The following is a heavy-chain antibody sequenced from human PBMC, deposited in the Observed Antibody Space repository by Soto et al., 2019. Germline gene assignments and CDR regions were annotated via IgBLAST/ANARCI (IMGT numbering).Heavy chain of an antibody. D-gene: IGHD3-22*01. Sequence: ASVKVSCKASGYTFTSYYMHWVRQAPGQGLEWMGIINPSGGSTSYAQKFQGRVTITADKSTSTAYMELSSLRSEDTAVYYCARDSAHYYDSSGYYYRFDYWGQGTLVTVSS. CDR2: INPSGGST. V-gene: IGHV1-46*01. J-gene: IGHJ4*02. CDR3: ARDSAHYYDSSGYYYRFDY. CDR1: GYTFTSYY.